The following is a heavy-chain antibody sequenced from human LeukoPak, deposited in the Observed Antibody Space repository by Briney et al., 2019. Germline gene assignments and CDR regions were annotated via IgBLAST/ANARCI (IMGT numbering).Heavy chain of an antibody. CDR1: GTSSSDYF. V-gene: IGHV4-34*01. J-gene: IGHJ4*02. Sequence: TSETLSLTCAVSGTSSSDYFWNWIRQSPGKGLEWIGEINHIGNTHYNSSLKNRVTMSVDTSQNQLSLKLTSVTAADTAVYYCARGPIFGIIIYWGQGTLVTVSS. CDR2: INHIGNT. D-gene: IGHD3-3*01. CDR3: ARGPIFGIIIY.